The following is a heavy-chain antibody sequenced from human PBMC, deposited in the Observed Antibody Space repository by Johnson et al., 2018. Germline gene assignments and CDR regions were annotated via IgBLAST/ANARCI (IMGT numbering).Heavy chain of an antibody. J-gene: IGHJ6*02. CDR3: AKRQENLEWLLAYYYYYGMDV. V-gene: IGHV3-9*01. Sequence: EVQLVESGGGLVQPGRSLRLSCAASGFTFDDYAMHWVRQAPGKGLEWVSGTSWHSGSIGYVDSVKGRFTISRDNAKNSLYLQMNSLRAEDTAVYYCAKRQENLEWLLAYYYYYGMDVWGQGTTVTVSS. CDR1: GFTFDDYA. D-gene: IGHD3-3*01. CDR2: TSWHSGSI.